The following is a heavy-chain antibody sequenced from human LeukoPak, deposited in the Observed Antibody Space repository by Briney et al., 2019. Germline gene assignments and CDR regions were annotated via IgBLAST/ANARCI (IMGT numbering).Heavy chain of an antibody. J-gene: IGHJ5*02. CDR2: ISEDGIKK. CDR3: AKSGGYCSGGRCYGWFDP. Sequence: GGSLRLSYAASGFTFSNYGIHCVRQAPGKGLEWVAGISEDGIKKYYADSVKGRFTISRDNSKNTLYLQMNSLRAEDTAVYYCAKSGGYCSGGRCYGWFDPWGQGTLVTVSS. D-gene: IGHD2-15*01. CDR1: GFTFSNYG. V-gene: IGHV3-30*18.